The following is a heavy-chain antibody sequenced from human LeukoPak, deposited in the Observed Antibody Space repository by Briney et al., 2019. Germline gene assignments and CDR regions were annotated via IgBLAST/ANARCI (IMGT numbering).Heavy chain of an antibody. Sequence: GGSLRLSCAASGFTFSSYAMHWVRQAPGKGLEWVAVISYDGSNKYYADSVKGRFTISRDNSKNTLYLQMNSLRAEDTAVYYCARGSGGSCYWCSYYGMDVWGRGTTVTVSS. J-gene: IGHJ6*02. V-gene: IGHV3-30-3*01. CDR2: ISYDGSNK. CDR3: ARGSGGSCYWCSYYGMDV. D-gene: IGHD2-15*01. CDR1: GFTFSSYA.